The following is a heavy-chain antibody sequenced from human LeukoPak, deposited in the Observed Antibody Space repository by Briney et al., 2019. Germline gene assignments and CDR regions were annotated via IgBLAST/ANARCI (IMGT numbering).Heavy chain of an antibody. CDR2: IGTAGDA. CDR3: TRGGRTGTTYFDY. Sequence: PGGSLRLSCAASGFTFSSYDMHWVRQTSGKGLEWVSGIGTAGDAYYPDSVKGRFTLSRDNAKDSIHLQMNSLRAGDTAVYFCTRGGRTGTTYFDYWGQGTLVTVSS. CDR1: GFTFSSYD. D-gene: IGHD1-1*01. J-gene: IGHJ4*02. V-gene: IGHV3-13*04.